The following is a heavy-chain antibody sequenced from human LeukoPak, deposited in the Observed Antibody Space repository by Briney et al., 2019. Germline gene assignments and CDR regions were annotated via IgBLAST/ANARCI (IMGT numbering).Heavy chain of an antibody. CDR1: GFTFDDYA. V-gene: IGHV3-9*01. J-gene: IGHJ4*02. Sequence: GGSLRLSCAASGFTFDDYAMHWVRQAPGKGLEWVSGIRWNSGSIGYADSVKGRFTISRDDAKNSLYLQMNSRRAEDTALYNCAKASGPDRPTEYYFDYWGQGTLVTVSS. CDR2: IRWNSGSI. D-gene: IGHD3-10*01. CDR3: AKASGPDRPTEYYFDY.